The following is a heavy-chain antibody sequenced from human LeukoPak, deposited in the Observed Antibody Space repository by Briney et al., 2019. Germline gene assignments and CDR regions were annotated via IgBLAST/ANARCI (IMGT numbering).Heavy chain of an antibody. Sequence: PGGSLRLSCAASGFTFSSYGMHWVRQAPGKGLEWVALIWYDGSNKYYADSVKGRFTISRDNSKNTLYLQMNSLRAEDTAVYYCARDKWVVPGLPDHWGQGTLVTVSS. D-gene: IGHD2-2*01. CDR2: IWYDGSNK. CDR3: ARDKWVVPGLPDH. J-gene: IGHJ5*02. CDR1: GFTFSSYG. V-gene: IGHV3-33*01.